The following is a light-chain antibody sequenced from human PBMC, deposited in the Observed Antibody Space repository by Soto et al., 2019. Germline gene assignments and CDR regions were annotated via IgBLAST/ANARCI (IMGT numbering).Light chain of an antibody. Sequence: DVQMTPSPSSLSASVGDRVTITCRAGQSISSYLNWYQQKPGKAPKLLSYAASSLESGVPSRFSGSGSGTDFTLTISSLQPVDCATCYCQQSYSAPWTFGQGTKVEIK. CDR3: QQSYSAPWT. CDR2: AAS. V-gene: IGKV1-39*01. J-gene: IGKJ1*01. CDR1: QSISSY.